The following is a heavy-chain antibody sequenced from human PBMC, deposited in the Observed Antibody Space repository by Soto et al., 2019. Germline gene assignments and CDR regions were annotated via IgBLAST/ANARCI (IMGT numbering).Heavy chain of an antibody. CDR1: GYSFTNYG. Sequence: QDQLVQSGGEVKKPGASVKVSCKASGYSFTNYGITWVRQAPGQGFEWMGWISAYNGDTNYAQKIQGRVTMPPDASTSTAYFELRSLRSDDTAVYYCARDRGVAPPVAGNTHYYYYMDVWGKGTTVTVSS. D-gene: IGHD6-19*01. CDR2: ISAYNGDT. J-gene: IGHJ6*03. V-gene: IGHV1-18*01. CDR3: ARDRGVAPPVAGNTHYYYYMDV.